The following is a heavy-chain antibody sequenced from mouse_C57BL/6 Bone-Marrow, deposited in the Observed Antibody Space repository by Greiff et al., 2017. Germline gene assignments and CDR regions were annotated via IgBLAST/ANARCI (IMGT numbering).Heavy chain of an antibody. Sequence: EVQLQQSGPELVKPGASVKIPCKASGYTFTDYNMDWVKQSHGKSLEWIGDINPNNGGTIYNQKFKGKATLTVDKASSTAYMELRSLTSEDTAVYYCAREVIYDGYYYVDYWGQGTTLTVSS. CDR1: GYTFTDYN. D-gene: IGHD2-3*01. V-gene: IGHV1-18*01. CDR2: INPNNGGT. J-gene: IGHJ2*01. CDR3: AREVIYDGYYYVDY.